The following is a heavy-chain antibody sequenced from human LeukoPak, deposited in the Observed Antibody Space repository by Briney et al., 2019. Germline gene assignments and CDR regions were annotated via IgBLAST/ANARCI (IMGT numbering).Heavy chain of an antibody. CDR3: ASSLYGSGSSPFDY. CDR2: IYYSGST. Sequence: SQTLSLTCTVSGGSISRGGYYWSWIRQHPGKGLEWIGYIYYSGSTYYNPSLKSRVTISVDTSKNQFSLKLSSVTAADTAVYYCASSLYGSGSSPFDYWGQGTLVTVSS. D-gene: IGHD3-10*01. J-gene: IGHJ4*02. V-gene: IGHV4-31*03. CDR1: GGSISRGGYY.